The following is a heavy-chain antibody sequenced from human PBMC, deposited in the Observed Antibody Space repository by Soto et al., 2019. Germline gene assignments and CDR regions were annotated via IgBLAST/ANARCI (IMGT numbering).Heavy chain of an antibody. CDR3: AREVRENYYYYYMDV. V-gene: IGHV1-18*01. J-gene: IGHJ6*03. D-gene: IGHD3-10*01. CDR2: IGAYNGNT. CDR1: GYTFSNYG. Sequence: ASVKVSCKASGYTFSNYGITWVRQAPGQGLEWMGWIGAYNGNTNYAQKLQGRVTMTTDTSTSTASMELRSLRSDDTAVYYCAREVRENYYYYYMDVWGKGTTVTVSS.